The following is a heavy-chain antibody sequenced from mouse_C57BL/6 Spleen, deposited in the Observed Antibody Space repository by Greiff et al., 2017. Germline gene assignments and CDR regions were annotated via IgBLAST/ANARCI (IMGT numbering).Heavy chain of an antibody. Sequence: ASGYTFTSYWMHWVKQRPGRGLEWIGRIDPNSGGTKYNQKFKGKATLTVDTSSSTAYMQLSSLTSEDSAVYYCARRLYYGSNWYFDVWGTGTTVTVSS. J-gene: IGHJ1*03. D-gene: IGHD1-1*01. V-gene: IGHV1-62-3*01. CDR1: GYTFTSYW. CDR3: ARRLYYGSNWYFDV. CDR2: IDPNSGGT.